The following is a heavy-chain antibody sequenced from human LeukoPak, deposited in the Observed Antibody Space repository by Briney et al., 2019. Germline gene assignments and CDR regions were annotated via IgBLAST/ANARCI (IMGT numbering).Heavy chain of an antibody. D-gene: IGHD6-19*01. V-gene: IGHV4-31*03. J-gene: IGHJ4*02. Sequence: SETLSLTCTVSGGSISSGGYYWSWIRQHPGKGLEWIGYIYYSGSTYYNPSLKSRVTISVDTSKNQFSLKLSSVTAADTAVYYCARQVTIAVAGTDYWGQGTLVTVSS. CDR1: GGSISSGGYY. CDR3: ARQVTIAVAGTDY. CDR2: IYYSGST.